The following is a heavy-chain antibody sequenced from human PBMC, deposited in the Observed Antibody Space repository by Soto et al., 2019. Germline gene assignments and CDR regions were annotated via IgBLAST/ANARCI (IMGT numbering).Heavy chain of an antibody. CDR1: GFTFSSYA. CDR2: ISGSGGST. J-gene: IGHJ3*02. Sequence: GGSLRLSCAASGFTFSSYAMSWVRQAPGKGLEWVSAISGSGGSTYYADSVKGRFTISRDNSKNTLYLQMNSLRAEDTAVYYCAKAFSGGYYYGNAFDIWGQGTMVTVSS. D-gene: IGHD3-22*01. V-gene: IGHV3-23*01. CDR3: AKAFSGGYYYGNAFDI.